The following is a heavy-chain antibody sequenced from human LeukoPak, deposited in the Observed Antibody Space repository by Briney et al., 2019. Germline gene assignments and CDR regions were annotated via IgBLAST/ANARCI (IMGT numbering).Heavy chain of an antibody. D-gene: IGHD3-22*01. CDR1: GGSISSYY. CDR3: ARRGYYDSSGYYFDY. J-gene: IGHJ4*02. Sequence: SETLSLTCTVSGGSISSYYWSWIRQPPGKGLEWIGYIYYSGSTNYNPSLKSRDTISVDTSKNQFSLKLSSVTAADTAVYYCARRGYYDSSGYYFDYWGQGTLVTVSS. CDR2: IYYSGST. V-gene: IGHV4-59*01.